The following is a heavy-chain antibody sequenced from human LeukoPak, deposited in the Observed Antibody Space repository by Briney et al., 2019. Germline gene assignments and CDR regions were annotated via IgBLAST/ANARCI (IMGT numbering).Heavy chain of an antibody. CDR1: GYSFTNYW. V-gene: IGHV5-51*01. CDR3: ARRRHDILTGSFFDY. CDR2: IYPGDSDT. Sequence: GESLKISCKGSGYSFTNYWIGWVRQMPGKGLEWMGIIYPGDSDTRYSPSFQGQVTISADKSISTAYLQWSSLKASDTAMYYCARRRHDILTGSFFDYWGLGILVTVSS. J-gene: IGHJ4*02. D-gene: IGHD3-9*01.